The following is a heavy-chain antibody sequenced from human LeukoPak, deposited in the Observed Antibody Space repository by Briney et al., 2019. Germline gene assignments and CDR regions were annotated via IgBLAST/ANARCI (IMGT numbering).Heavy chain of an antibody. J-gene: IGHJ4*02. V-gene: IGHV3-23*01. CDR1: GFTFRSHA. CDR2: IYENGGTT. D-gene: IGHD2-21*01. CDR3: AKDFRIGYSAHFDY. Sequence: GGSLRLSCVGSGFTFRSHAMSWVRKPPEKGLEFVSGIYENGGTTYYADSVKGRFSISRDNSKNTLYLQMDSLRGEDTAVYYCAKDFRIGYSAHFDYWGQGALVTVSS.